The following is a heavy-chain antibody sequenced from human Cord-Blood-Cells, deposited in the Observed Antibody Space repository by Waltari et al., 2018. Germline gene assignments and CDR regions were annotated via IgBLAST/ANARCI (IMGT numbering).Heavy chain of an antibody. V-gene: IGHV1-2*04. CDR2: INPNSGGT. Sequence: QVQLVQSGAEVKKPGASVQVSCQASGYTFTGYYMHWVRPATGQGLEWMGWINPNSGGTNYAQKFQGWVTMTRDTSISTAYMELSRLRSDDTAVYYCARGGSGYSSSWYNWFDPWGQGTLVTVSS. D-gene: IGHD6-13*01. CDR1: GYTFTGYY. CDR3: ARGGSGYSSSWYNWFDP. J-gene: IGHJ5*02.